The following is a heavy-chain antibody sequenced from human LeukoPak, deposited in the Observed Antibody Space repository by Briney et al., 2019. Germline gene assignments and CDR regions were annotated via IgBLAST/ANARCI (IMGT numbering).Heavy chain of an antibody. J-gene: IGHJ4*02. CDR2: INDNGSTT. V-gene: IGHV3-74*03. D-gene: IGHD3-10*01. CDR1: GFTFSTYW. CDR3: ARDCAGSPDY. Sequence: GESLRLSCTAYGFTFSTYWINWIRQPPGKGLVWVALINDNGSTTTHPAPVKRRFTTSNANAKNTAYLRINILGAHDTAGYFCARDCAGSPDYWGQGTLVTVSA.